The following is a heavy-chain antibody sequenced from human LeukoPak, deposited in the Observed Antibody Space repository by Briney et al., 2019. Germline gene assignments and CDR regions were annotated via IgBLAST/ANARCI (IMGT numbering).Heavy chain of an antibody. CDR3: ARGPSDDYYYYYYMDV. CDR2: IYYSGST. Sequence: SETLSLTCTVSGGSISSSSYYWSWIRQPPGKGLEWIGYIYYSGSTNYNPSLKSRVTISVDTSKNQFSLKLSSVTAADTAVYYCARGPSDDYYYYYYMDVWGKGTTVTVSS. CDR1: GGSISSSSYY. V-gene: IGHV4-61*01. D-gene: IGHD1-26*01. J-gene: IGHJ6*03.